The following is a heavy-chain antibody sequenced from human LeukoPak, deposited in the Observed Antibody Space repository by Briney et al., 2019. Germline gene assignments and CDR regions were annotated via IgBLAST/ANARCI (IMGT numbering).Heavy chain of an antibody. J-gene: IGHJ5*02. V-gene: IGHV4-39*01. CDR2: IYYSGST. CDR3: ATLYSGSYSWFDP. CDR1: GGSISSSSYY. D-gene: IGHD1-26*01. Sequence: SETLSLTCTVSGGSISSSSYYWGWIRQPPGKGLEWIVSIYYSGSTYYNPSLKSRVTISVATSKNQFSLKLSSVTAADTAVYYCATLYSGSYSWFDPWGQGTLVTVSS.